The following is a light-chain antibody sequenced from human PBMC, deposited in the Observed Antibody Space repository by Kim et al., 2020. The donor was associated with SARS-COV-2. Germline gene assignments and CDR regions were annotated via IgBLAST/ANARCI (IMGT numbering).Light chain of an antibody. Sequence: VAPGQTARITCSGDKLGDKYACWYQQKPGQSPVLVIYQDSKRPSGIPERFSGSNSGNTATLTISGTQAMDEADYYCQAWDSSTWVFGGGTQLTVL. CDR3: QAWDSSTWV. CDR1: KLGDKY. V-gene: IGLV3-1*01. J-gene: IGLJ3*02. CDR2: QDS.